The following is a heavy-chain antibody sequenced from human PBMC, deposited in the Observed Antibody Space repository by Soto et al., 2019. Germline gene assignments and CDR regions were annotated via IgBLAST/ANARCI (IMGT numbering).Heavy chain of an antibody. J-gene: IGHJ5*02. V-gene: IGHV4-39*01. CDR2: MHYSGAT. CDR3: ARQGSNSSRRLSWFDP. D-gene: IGHD3-16*01. Sequence: SEILSLACTASGGSSSSSTYSWGWIRQPPGEGLEWIGSMHYSGATYYNPSLKSRVSISVDTSKSQFSLKLTFVTAADTAVYFSARQGSNSSRRLSWFDPWGQGTLVTVS. CDR1: GGSSSSSTYS.